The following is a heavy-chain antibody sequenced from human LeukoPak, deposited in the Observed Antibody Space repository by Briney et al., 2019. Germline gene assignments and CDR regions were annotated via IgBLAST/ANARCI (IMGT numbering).Heavy chain of an antibody. CDR3: ARYNVAQDYFDY. J-gene: IGHJ4*02. CDR1: SSSSYY. V-gene: IGHV3-23*01. D-gene: IGHD1-1*01. CDR2: ISGSGGST. Sequence: SSSSYYWGWIRQPPGKGLEWVSAISGSGGSTYYADSVKGRFTISRDNSKNTLFLQMNSLRAEDTAVYYCARYNVAQDYFDYWGQGTLVTVSS.